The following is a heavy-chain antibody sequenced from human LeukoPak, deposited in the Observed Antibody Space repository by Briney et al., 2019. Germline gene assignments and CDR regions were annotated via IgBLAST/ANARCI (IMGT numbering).Heavy chain of an antibody. J-gene: IGHJ5*02. D-gene: IGHD3-16*01. V-gene: IGHV4-59*08. Sequence: PSETLSLTCTVSGGSTSRYYWSWIRQPPGKGLEWIGYIYYTGSTNYNPSLKSRVTISVDRSKNQFSLKLSSVTAADTAVYYCARLGNNLCATTFGWSDPRGQGTLVTVSS. CDR1: GGSTSRYY. CDR3: ARLGNNLCATTFGWSDP. CDR2: IYYTGST.